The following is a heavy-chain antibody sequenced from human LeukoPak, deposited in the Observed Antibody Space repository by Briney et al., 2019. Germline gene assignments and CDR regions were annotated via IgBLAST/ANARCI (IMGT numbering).Heavy chain of an antibody. CDR2: ISYDGSKK. J-gene: IGHJ6*02. CDR3: AKALWFGEFVAGTVYYHYGMDV. V-gene: IGHV3-30*04. CDR1: GFTFSTYA. Sequence: PGRSLRLSCAASGFTFSTYAMHWVRQAPGKGLEWVAVISYDGSKKYYADSVKGRFTISRDNSKNTLYLQMNSLRAEDTAVYYCAKALWFGEFVAGTVYYHYGMDVWGQGTTVTVS. D-gene: IGHD3-10*01.